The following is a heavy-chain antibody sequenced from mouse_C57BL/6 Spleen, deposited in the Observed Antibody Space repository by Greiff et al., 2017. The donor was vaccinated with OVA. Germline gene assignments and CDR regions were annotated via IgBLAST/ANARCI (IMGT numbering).Heavy chain of an antibody. CDR3: TRVSAYYSVAMDY. D-gene: IGHD2-12*01. CDR2: IRNKANNHAT. CDR1: GFTFSDAW. V-gene: IGHV6-6*01. J-gene: IGHJ4*01. Sequence: EVMLVESGGGLVQPGGSMKLSCAASGFTFSDAWMDWVRQSPEKGLEWVAEIRNKANNHATYYAESVKGRFTISRDDSKSSVYLQMNSLRAEDTGIYYCTRVSAYYSVAMDYWGQGTSVTVSS.